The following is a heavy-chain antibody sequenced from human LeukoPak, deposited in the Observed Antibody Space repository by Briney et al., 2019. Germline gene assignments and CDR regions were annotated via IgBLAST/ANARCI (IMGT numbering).Heavy chain of an antibody. CDR1: GASITDYT. D-gene: IGHD6-19*01. V-gene: IGHV4-4*07. CDR3: ATTEGWLTPFDS. CDR2: VYKSGGT. Sequence: SETLSLTCSVSGASITDYTWNWIRQTAGKGLEWIGRVYKSGGTMYSRSFNTRVTMSFDRSKNEYSLRLTFVTAADTAVYYCATTEGWLTPFDSWGQGILVTVSS. J-gene: IGHJ5*01.